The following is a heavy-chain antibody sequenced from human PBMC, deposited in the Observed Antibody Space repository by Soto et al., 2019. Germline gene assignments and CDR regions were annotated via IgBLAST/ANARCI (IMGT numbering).Heavy chain of an antibody. CDR2: IGGTSGST. J-gene: IGHJ2*01. D-gene: IGHD7-27*01. Sequence: EVQLLESGGGLVQPGGSLRLSCAASGFTFSSFVMSWVRRAPGKGLEWVSAIGGTSGSTYYADSVKGRFTISRDNSKDTLSLQMNSLGAEDTALYYCAKRRGDGYFALWGRGTLVTVSS. CDR3: AKRRGDGYFAL. V-gene: IGHV3-23*01. CDR1: GFTFSSFV.